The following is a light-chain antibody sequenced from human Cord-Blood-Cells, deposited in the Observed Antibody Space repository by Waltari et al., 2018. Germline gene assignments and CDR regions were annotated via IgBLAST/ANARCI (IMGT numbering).Light chain of an antibody. V-gene: IGKV3-11*01. CDR1: QTVSSY. CDR2: DAS. CDR3: QQRSNWPIT. Sequence: EIVLTQPPAPLSLSPGERAPPSCRASQTVSSYLTWYQQKPGQAPRLLIYDASNRATGIPARFSGSGSGTDFTLTISSLEPEDFAVYYCQQRSNWPITFGQGTRLEIK. J-gene: IGKJ5*01.